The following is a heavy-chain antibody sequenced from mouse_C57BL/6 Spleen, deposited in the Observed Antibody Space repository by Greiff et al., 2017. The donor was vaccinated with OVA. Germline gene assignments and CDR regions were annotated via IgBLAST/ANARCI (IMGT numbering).Heavy chain of an antibody. CDR3: ARGEYYSNFYAMDY. CDR2: IYPGDGDT. J-gene: IGHJ4*01. D-gene: IGHD2-5*01. V-gene: IGHV1-82*01. Sequence: QVQLQQSGPELVKPGASVTISCKASGYAFSRSWMNWVKQRPGKGLEWIGRIYPGDGDTNYNGKFKGKATLTADKSSSTAYMQLSSLTSEDSAVDFCARGEYYSNFYAMDYWGKGTSVTVSS. CDR1: GYAFSRSW.